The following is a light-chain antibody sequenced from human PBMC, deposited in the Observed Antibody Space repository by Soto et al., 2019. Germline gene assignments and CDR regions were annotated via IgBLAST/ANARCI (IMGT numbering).Light chain of an antibody. Sequence: DIVMTQSPDSLAVSLGERATINCESSQSVLFTSNNKNYLGWYQQKPGQPPKLLLSWASARESGVPERFTGSGSGTLFTLTISSLQSEDFAVYYCQQYSIWRTFGQGTKVDIK. J-gene: IGKJ1*01. CDR2: WAS. CDR1: QSVLFTSNNKNY. CDR3: QQYSIWRT. V-gene: IGKV4-1*01.